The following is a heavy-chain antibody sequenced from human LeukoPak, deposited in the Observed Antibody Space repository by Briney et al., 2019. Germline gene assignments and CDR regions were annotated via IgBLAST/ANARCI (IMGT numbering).Heavy chain of an antibody. CDR2: IYYSGST. J-gene: IGHJ4*02. Sequence: PGGSLRLSCAASGFTFSSYGMHWVRQAPGKGLEWIGSIYYSGSTYYNPSLKSRVTISVDTSKNQFSLKLSSVTAADTAVYYCARDGTVGYYGYWGQGTLVTVSS. V-gene: IGHV4-39*07. CDR1: GFTFSSYG. CDR3: ARDGTVGYYGY. D-gene: IGHD3-10*01.